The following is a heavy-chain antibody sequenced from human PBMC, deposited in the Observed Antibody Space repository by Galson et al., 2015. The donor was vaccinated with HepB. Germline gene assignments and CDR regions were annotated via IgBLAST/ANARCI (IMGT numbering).Heavy chain of an antibody. J-gene: IGHJ4*02. D-gene: IGHD2-15*01. CDR3: ASDAAKYCSGGSCYLGLNF. CDR2: IWYDGSNK. Sequence: SLRLSCAASGFTFSSYGMHWVRQAPGKGLEWVAVIWYDGSNKYYADSVKGRFTISRDNSKNTLYLQMNSLRAEDTAVYYCASDAAKYCSGGSCYLGLNFWGQGTLITVSS. V-gene: IGHV3-33*01. CDR1: GFTFSSYG.